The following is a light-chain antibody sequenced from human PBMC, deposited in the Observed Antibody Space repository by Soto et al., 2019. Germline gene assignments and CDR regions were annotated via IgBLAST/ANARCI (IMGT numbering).Light chain of an antibody. V-gene: IGLV1-40*01. CDR3: QSYDSSPSAYV. CDR2: GNS. J-gene: IGLJ1*01. CDR1: SSNIGAGYD. Sequence: QSALAQPPSVSGAPGQKVTISCTGSSSNIGAGYDLHWYQQLPGTAPKLLLYGNSNRPSGVPDRFSGSKSGTSASLAITGLQAEDEADYYCQSYDSSPSAYVFGTGTKVTVL.